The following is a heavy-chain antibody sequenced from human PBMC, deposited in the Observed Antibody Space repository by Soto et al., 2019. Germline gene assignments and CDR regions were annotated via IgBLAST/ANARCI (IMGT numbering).Heavy chain of an antibody. CDR1: GGSISSSNW. J-gene: IGHJ3*02. V-gene: IGHV4-4*02. D-gene: IGHD4-17*01. CDR2: IYHSGST. CDR3: ARGPPLYGSADAFDI. Sequence: QVQLQESGPGLVKPSGTLSLTCAVSGGSISSSNWWSWVRQPPGKGLEWIGEIYHSGSTNYNPSLKSRLTISVDKSKNQFSLKLSSVTAADTAVYYCARGPPLYGSADAFDIWGQGTMVTVSS.